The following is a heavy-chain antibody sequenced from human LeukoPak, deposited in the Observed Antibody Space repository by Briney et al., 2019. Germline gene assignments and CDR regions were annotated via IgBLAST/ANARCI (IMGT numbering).Heavy chain of an antibody. CDR3: ARAGSDYDLWTGYYYYISV. CDR1: GFTFSSYW. J-gene: IGHJ6*03. V-gene: IGHV3-74*01. Sequence: GGSLRLSCTASGFTFSSYWMHWVRQAPGKGLVWVSRISTDGSSTSYADSVKGRFTISRDNAKNTLYLQMNSLRVEDTAMYYCARAGSDYDLWTGYYYYISVWGKGTTVTVSS. D-gene: IGHD3-3*01. CDR2: ISTDGSST.